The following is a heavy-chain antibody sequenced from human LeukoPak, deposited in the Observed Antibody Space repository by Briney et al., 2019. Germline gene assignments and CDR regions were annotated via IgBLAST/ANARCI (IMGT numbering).Heavy chain of an antibody. CDR3: AEDRIRYFDWFQPPLNWFDP. CDR2: SYYSGST. D-gene: IGHD3-9*01. Sequence: SETLSLTCTVSAGAISSSSYYWGWIRQPPGKGLDRIGSSYYSGSTYYNPSLKSRVTISVDTSKNQFSLKLSSVTAADTAFYFQAEDRIRYFDWFQPPLNWFDPWGQGTLVTVSS. CDR1: AGAISSSSYY. V-gene: IGHV4-39*07. J-gene: IGHJ5*02.